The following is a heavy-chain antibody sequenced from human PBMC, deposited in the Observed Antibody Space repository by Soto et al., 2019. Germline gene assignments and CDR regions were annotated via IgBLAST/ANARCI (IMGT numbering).Heavy chain of an antibody. Sequence: QVQLQESGPGLVKPSQTLSLTCTVSGGSISSGGYYWSWIRQHPGKGLEWIGYIYYSGSTYYNPSLKSRVTISVDTPKNQFSLKLSSVAAADTAVYYCTRASVPLYSSSWYFDYWGQGSLVTVSS. CDR1: GGSISSGGYY. J-gene: IGHJ4*02. V-gene: IGHV4-31*03. D-gene: IGHD6-13*01. CDR3: TRASVPLYSSSWYFDY. CDR2: IYYSGST.